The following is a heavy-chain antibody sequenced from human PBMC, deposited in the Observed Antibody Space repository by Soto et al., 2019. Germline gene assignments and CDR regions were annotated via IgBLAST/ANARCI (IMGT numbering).Heavy chain of an antibody. V-gene: IGHV4-4*02. CDR2: IYHSGGP. CDR1: GGSISSSNW. D-gene: IGHD6-13*01. Sequence: QVQLQESGPGLVKPSGTLSLTCAVSGGSISSSNWWSWVRQPPGKGLEWMGEIYHSGGPNYNPSPTLXXHXPXXKSKHQVPLTLSSVPAADTAVTHCAREGAAGMADYWGQGNLVTVSS. J-gene: IGHJ4*02. CDR3: AREGAAGMADY.